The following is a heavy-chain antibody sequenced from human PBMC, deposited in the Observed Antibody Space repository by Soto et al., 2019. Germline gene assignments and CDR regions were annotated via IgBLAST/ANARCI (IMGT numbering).Heavy chain of an antibody. J-gene: IGHJ4*02. D-gene: IGHD6-19*01. V-gene: IGHV3-30*18. CDR3: AKDGEELLVQPPYFDY. CDR2: ISYDGSNK. CDR1: GFTFSSYG. Sequence: GGSLRLSCAASGFTFSSYGMHWVRQAPGKGLEWVAVISYDGSNKYYADSVKGRFTISRDNSKNTLYLQMNSLRAEDTAVYYCAKDGEELLVQPPYFDYWRPGTLVT.